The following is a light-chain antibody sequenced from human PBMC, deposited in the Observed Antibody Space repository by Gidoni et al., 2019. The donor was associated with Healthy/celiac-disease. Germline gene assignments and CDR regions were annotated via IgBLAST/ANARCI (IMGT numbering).Light chain of an antibody. Sequence: DIVMTQSPDSLAVSLGERATLNCKSSQSVLYRSNTKNYLAWYQQKPGQPPKLLIYWASTRESGVPDRFSGSGSGTDFTLTISSLQAEDVAVYYCQQYYSTRTFGQGTKLEIK. CDR1: QSVLYRSNTKNY. CDR2: WAS. V-gene: IGKV4-1*01. J-gene: IGKJ2*02. CDR3: QQYYSTRT.